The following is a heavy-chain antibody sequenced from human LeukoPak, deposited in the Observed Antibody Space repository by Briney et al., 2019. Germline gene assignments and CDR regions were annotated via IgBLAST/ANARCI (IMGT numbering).Heavy chain of an antibody. Sequence: GGSLRLSCAASGFTFSDYYMSCIRQAPGKGLEWVSYISSSGSTIYYADSVKGRFTISRDNAKNSLYLQMNSLRAEDTAVYYCAKEIFSGLLYIDYWGQGTLVTVSS. CDR3: AKEIFSGLLYIDY. CDR2: ISSSGSTI. CDR1: GFTFSDYY. V-gene: IGHV3-11*01. J-gene: IGHJ4*02. D-gene: IGHD5-12*01.